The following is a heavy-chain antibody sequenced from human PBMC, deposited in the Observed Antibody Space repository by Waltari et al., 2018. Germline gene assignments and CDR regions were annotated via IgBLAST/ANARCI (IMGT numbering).Heavy chain of an antibody. CDR1: GGTFSSYA. CDR2: IIPIFGTA. CDR3: ARVLMVYAVLDYYYGMDV. D-gene: IGHD2-8*01. Sequence: QVQLVQSGAEVKKPGSSVKVSCKASGGTFSSYAISWVRQAPGHGLEWMGGIIPIFGTANYAQKFQGRVTITADESTRTAYMELSSLRSEDTAVYYCARVLMVYAVLDYYYGMDVWGQGTTVTVSS. J-gene: IGHJ6*02. V-gene: IGHV1-69*01.